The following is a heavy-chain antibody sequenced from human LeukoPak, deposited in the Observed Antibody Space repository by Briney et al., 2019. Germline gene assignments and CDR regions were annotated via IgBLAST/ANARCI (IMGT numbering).Heavy chain of an antibody. CDR3: AATIAAAGSSSWYYFDY. D-gene: IGHD6-13*01. V-gene: IGHV1-58*01. CDR2: IVVGSGNT. J-gene: IGHJ4*02. Sequence: ASVKVSCKASGFTFTSSAVQWVRQARGQRLEWIGWIVVGSGNTNYAQKFQERVTITRDMSTSTAYMELSSLRSEDTAVYYCAATIAAAGSSSWYYFDYWGQGTLVTVSS. CDR1: GFTFTSSA.